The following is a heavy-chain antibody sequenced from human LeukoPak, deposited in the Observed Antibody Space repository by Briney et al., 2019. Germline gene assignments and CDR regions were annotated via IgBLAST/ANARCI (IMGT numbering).Heavy chain of an antibody. D-gene: IGHD3-16*01. CDR1: GGSISSGSYY. CDR2: IYTSGST. CDR3: ARSLDTFDDY. V-gene: IGHV4-61*02. J-gene: IGHJ4*02. Sequence: SETLSLTCTVSGGSISSGSYYWSWIRQPAGKGLEWIERIYTSGSTNYNPSLKSRVTISVDTSKNQFSLKLSSVTAADTAVYYCARSLDTFDDYWGQGTLVTVSS.